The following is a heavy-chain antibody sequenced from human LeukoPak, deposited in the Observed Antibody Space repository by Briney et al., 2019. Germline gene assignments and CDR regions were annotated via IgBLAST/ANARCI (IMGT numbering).Heavy chain of an antibody. D-gene: IGHD2-2*01. CDR3: ARHVSYRGWFDS. Sequence: SETLSLTCNVSGGSMNTYYWSWIRQPPGKGLEWIGYIYYSGSTTYTPSLKGRVTISVDTSKNQFSLRLSSVTAADTAVYYCARHVSYRGWFDSWGQGTLVTVSS. J-gene: IGHJ5*01. CDR1: GGSMNTYY. V-gene: IGHV4-59*08. CDR2: IYYSGST.